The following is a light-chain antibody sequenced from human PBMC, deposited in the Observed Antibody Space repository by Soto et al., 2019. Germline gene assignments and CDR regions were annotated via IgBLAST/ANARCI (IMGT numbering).Light chain of an antibody. J-gene: IGLJ3*02. CDR3: QSYDSSLSRRWV. Sequence: QTVVTQPPSVSGAPGQRVTFSCTGSSSNIGAGYPVHWYQQLPGTAPKLLVAGNRPSGVPDRFSVSKSGASASLAITGLQAEDEADYYCQSYDSSLSRRWVFGGGTKVTVL. CDR1: SSNIGAGYP. V-gene: IGLV1-40*03. CDR2: G.